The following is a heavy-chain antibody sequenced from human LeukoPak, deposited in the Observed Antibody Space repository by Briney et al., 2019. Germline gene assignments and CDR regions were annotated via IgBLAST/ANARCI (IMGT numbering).Heavy chain of an antibody. V-gene: IGHV4-59*08. CDR1: GGSISSYY. D-gene: IGHD1-26*01. CDR3: ARIKWELPGGFDY. Sequence: SETLSLTCTVSGGSISSYYWSWIRQPAGKGLEWVGYIYYSGSTNYNPSLKSRVTISVDTSKNQFSLKLSSVTAADTAVYYCARIKWELPGGFDYWGQGTLVTVSS. CDR2: IYYSGST. J-gene: IGHJ4*02.